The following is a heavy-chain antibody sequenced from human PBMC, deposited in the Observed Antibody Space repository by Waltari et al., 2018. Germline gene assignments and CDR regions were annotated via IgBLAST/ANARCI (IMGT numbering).Heavy chain of an antibody. J-gene: IGHJ4*02. CDR2: INSDGSST. CDR3: ARDLVAAADDGELVD. D-gene: IGHD6-13*01. V-gene: IGHV3-74*01. Sequence: EVQLEESGGGLVQPGGSLRLSCAASGFTFSSYWMHWVRQAPGKGLVWVSRINSDGSSTSYADSVKGRFTISRDNAKNTLYLQMNSLRAEDTAVYYCARDLVAAADDGELVDWGQGTLVTVSS. CDR1: GFTFSSYW.